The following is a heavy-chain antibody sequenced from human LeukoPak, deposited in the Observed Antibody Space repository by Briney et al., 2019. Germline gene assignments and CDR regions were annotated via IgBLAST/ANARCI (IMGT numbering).Heavy chain of an antibody. Sequence: WASVKVSCKASGYTSSSYGISWVRQAPGQGLEWMGWISAYNDNTNYAQKLQGRVTMTTDASTSTAYMELRSLSSDDTAVFYCAALHSSGWYSWGQGTLVTVSS. CDR1: GYTSSSYG. J-gene: IGHJ4*02. CDR3: AALHSSGWYS. D-gene: IGHD6-19*01. CDR2: ISAYNDNT. V-gene: IGHV1-18*01.